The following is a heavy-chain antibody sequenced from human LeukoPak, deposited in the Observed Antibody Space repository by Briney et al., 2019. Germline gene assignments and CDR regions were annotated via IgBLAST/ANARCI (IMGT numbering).Heavy chain of an antibody. CDR1: GFTFSSYS. D-gene: IGHD3-3*01. CDR2: ISGSGGST. Sequence: GGSLRLSCAASGFTFSSYSMNWVRQAPGKGLEWVSAISGSGGSTYYADSVKGRFTISRDNSKNTLYLQMNSLRAEDTAVYYCAKVGGYDFWSGAEMDVWGQGTTVTVSS. J-gene: IGHJ6*02. CDR3: AKVGGYDFWSGAEMDV. V-gene: IGHV3-23*01.